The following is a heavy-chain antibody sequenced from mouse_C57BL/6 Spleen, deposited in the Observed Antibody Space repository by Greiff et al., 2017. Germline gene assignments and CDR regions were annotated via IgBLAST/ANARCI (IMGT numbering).Heavy chain of an antibody. V-gene: IGHV1-39*01. D-gene: IGHD1-1*02. CDR2: INPNNGTT. CDR1: GYTFTDYT. CDR3: ASDYGGSALDY. J-gene: IGHJ4*01. Sequence: EVQLQQSGPELVKPGASVKISCKASGYTFTDYTMNWVKQSNGKSLEWIGVINPNNGTTSYNQKFKGKATLTVDKSSSTAYMHLNSLTAEDSAVYYWASDYGGSALDYWGQGTPVTVSA.